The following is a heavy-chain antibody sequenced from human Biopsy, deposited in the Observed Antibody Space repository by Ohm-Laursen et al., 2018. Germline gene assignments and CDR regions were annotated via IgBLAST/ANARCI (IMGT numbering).Heavy chain of an antibody. V-gene: IGHV1-69*06. D-gene: IGHD3-9*01. Sequence: GASVKVSCKASGGTFINYAINWVRQAPGQGLEWLGGNIPILGTGNYAHQFQDRVTVVADTSTSTATMELRSLRSDDTAVYYCATKLTGYFHHWGQGTLVNVSS. CDR2: NIPILGTG. CDR3: ATKLTGYFHH. J-gene: IGHJ1*01. CDR1: GGTFINYA.